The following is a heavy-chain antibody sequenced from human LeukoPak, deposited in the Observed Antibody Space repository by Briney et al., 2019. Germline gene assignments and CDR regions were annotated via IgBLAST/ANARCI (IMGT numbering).Heavy chain of an antibody. CDR3: VRHEGSISGWPFDY. J-gene: IGHJ4*02. V-gene: IGHV5-51*01. Sequence: GESLKISCKGPGYSFTKYWIGWVRQMPGKGLEWMAIMYLGDSETRYSPSFQGQVTISADKSISTVYLQWSSLKASDTAMYYCVRHEGSISGWPFDYWGQGTLVTVSS. D-gene: IGHD6-19*01. CDR2: MYLGDSET. CDR1: GYSFTKYW.